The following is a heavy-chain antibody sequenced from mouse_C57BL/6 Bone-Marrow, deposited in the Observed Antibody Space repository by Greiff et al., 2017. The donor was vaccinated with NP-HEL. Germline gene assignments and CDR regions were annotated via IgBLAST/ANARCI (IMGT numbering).Heavy chain of an antibody. CDR1: GFNIKDYY. CDR3: ARGTTVVATGYFDV. CDR2: IDPEDGET. D-gene: IGHD1-1*01. V-gene: IGHV14-2*01. J-gene: IGHJ1*03. Sequence: EVKLQESGAELVKPGASVKLSCTASGFNIKDYYMHWVKQRTEQGLEWIGRIDPEDGETKYVPKFQGKATITADTSSNTAYLQLSSLTSEDTAVYYCARGTTVVATGYFDVWGTGTTVTVSS.